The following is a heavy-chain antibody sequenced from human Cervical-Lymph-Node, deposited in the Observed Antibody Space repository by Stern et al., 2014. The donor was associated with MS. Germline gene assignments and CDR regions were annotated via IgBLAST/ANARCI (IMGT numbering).Heavy chain of an antibody. J-gene: IGHJ4*02. D-gene: IGHD3-16*01. Sequence: QLVQSGAEIKKAGESLKISCKVSGYRFSSYWIGWVRQMPGKGLEWMGLIYPDGSDIRYSPSFEGHVSFSVDKSISTAYLQWSSLKASDTAMYYCATTTSRSSWYDSQYWGQGTQVTVSS. CDR1: GYRFSSYW. CDR3: ATTTSRSSWYDSQY. CDR2: IYPDGSDI. V-gene: IGHV5-51*03.